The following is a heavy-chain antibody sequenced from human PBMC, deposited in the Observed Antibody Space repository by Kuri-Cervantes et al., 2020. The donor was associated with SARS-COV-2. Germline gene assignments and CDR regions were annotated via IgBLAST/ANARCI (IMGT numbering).Heavy chain of an antibody. D-gene: IGHD3-3*01. Sequence: ASVKVSCKASGYTFTSYGISWVRQAPGQGLEWMGWISAYNGNTNYAQKLQGRVTMTTDTSTSTAYMELSSLRSEDTAVYYCARAPRHYDFWSGYYHDAFDIWGQGTMVTVSS. V-gene: IGHV1-18*01. CDR1: GYTFTSYG. CDR3: ARAPRHYDFWSGYYHDAFDI. CDR2: ISAYNGNT. J-gene: IGHJ3*02.